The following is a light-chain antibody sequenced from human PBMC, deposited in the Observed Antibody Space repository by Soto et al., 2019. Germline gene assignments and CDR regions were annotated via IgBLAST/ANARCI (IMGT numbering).Light chain of an antibody. Sequence: QSVLTQPPSASGAPGQRVTISCSGSMSNIGSRSVSWYQQLPRTAPKLLTYKNNQRPSGVPDRFSGSKSGTSASLAISGLRSEDEANYYCAAWDDSLGGDVFGSGTKLTVL. CDR2: KNN. CDR1: MSNIGSRS. V-gene: IGLV1-47*01. CDR3: AAWDDSLGGDV. J-gene: IGLJ1*01.